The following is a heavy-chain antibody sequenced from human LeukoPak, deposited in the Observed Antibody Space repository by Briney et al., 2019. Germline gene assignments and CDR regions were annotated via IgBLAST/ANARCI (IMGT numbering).Heavy chain of an antibody. CDR3: AGGTYYYFDY. J-gene: IGHJ4*02. CDR2: VYYSGSA. Sequence: PSETLSLTCTDPGGSISSYYWSWIRQPPGKGVEWIGYVYYSGSAHYNPSLKSRVTISVDTSKNQFSLKVSSVTAADTAIYYCAGGTYYYFDYWGQGTLVTVSS. D-gene: IGHD1-26*01. V-gene: IGHV4-59*01. CDR1: GGSISSYY.